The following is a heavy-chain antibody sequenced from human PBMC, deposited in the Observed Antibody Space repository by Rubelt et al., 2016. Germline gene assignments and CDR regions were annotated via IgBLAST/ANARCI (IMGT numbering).Heavy chain of an antibody. V-gene: IGHV3-66*01. J-gene: IGHJ6*02. CDR1: GFTFSSYA. CDR3: ARGITMVRGVRNYYYYGMDV. CDR2: IYSGGST. D-gene: IGHD3-10*01. Sequence: EVQLLESGGGLVQPGGYLRLSCAASGFTFSSYAMSWVRQAPGKGLEWVSVIYSGGSTYYADSVKGRFTISRDNAKNTLYLQMNSLRAEDTAVYYCARGITMVRGVRNYYYYGMDVWGQGTTVTVSS.